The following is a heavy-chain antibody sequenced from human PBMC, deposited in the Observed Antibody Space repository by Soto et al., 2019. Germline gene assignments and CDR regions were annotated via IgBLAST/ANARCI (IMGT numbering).Heavy chain of an antibody. J-gene: IGHJ5*02. D-gene: IGHD6-25*01. V-gene: IGHV4-39*01. Sequence: SETLSLTCTASGGSITSSSHFWGWVRQPPGKGLEWIGTIYFTGNTYYTPSLKSRLTMSIDTSKNEFSLRLNSVTAAATAVYYCARQTFTIAAASYGRSNWFDPWGPGTLVTVSS. CDR2: IYFTGNT. CDR1: GGSITSSSHF. CDR3: ARQTFTIAAASYGRSNWFDP.